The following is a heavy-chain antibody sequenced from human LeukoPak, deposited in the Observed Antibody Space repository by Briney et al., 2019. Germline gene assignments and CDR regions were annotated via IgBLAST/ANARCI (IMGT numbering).Heavy chain of an antibody. CDR2: IYSGGDT. D-gene: IGHD6-13*01. CDR3: AREAIATGTDDAFDI. J-gene: IGHJ3*02. CDR1: GFTVSSNY. V-gene: IGHV3-66*01. Sequence: PGGSLRLSCAASGFTVSSNYMGWVRQAPGKGLEWVSVIYSGGDTYYADSVKGRFTISRDNAKNSLYLQMNSLRAEDTAVYYCAREAIATGTDDAFDIWGQGTMLTVSS.